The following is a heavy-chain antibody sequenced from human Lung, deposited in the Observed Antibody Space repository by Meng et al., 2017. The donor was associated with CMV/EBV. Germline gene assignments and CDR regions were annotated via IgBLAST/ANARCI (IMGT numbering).Heavy chain of an antibody. V-gene: IGHV1-18*01. Sequence: ASVXVSXKGSGYYFNAFGISWMRQAPGQGLEWMGWINTANGAPRYAQRFQGRVTMTTDKSTATSYMELRSLTSDDTAVYYCARRRGVYHFLEGGGDAYFDYXGHGXPVTVSS. CDR2: INTANGAP. D-gene: IGHD3-16*01. CDR1: GYYFNAFG. CDR3: ARRRGVYHFLEGGGDAYFDY. J-gene: IGHJ4*01.